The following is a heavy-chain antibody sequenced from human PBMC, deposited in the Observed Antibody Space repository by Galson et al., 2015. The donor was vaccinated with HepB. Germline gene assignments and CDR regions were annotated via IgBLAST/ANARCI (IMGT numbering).Heavy chain of an antibody. V-gene: IGHV3-7*03. CDR2: IKQDGSEQ. CDR3: ARDVNMITSGGLIMTGALDS. CDR1: GFSFSSYW. D-gene: IGHD3-16*02. J-gene: IGHJ4*02. Sequence: SLRLSCAASGFSFSSYWMTWVRQPPGKGLEWVANIKQDGSEQYFVDSLKGRFTISRDNAKDSLYLQLNSLRPEDTALYYCARDVNMITSGGLIMTGALDSWGQGTLVIVSS.